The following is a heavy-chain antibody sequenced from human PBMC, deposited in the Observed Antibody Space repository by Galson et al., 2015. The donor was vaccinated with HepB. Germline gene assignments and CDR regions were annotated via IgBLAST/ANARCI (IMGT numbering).Heavy chain of an antibody. CDR3: AYGVDV. CDR2: TYYRSRWYN. Sequence: CAISGDSVSSNSAVWNWIRQSPSRGLEWLVRTYYRSRWYNDYAVSVKSRISINADTSKNQVSLQLNSVTPDDTAVYYCAYGVDVWGQGTRVTVS. CDR1: GDSVSSNSAV. J-gene: IGHJ6*02. V-gene: IGHV6-1*01.